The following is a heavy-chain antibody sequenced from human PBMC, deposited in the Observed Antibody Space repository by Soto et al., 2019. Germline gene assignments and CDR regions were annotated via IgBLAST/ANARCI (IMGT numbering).Heavy chain of an antibody. J-gene: IGHJ4*02. CDR2: IWYDGSNK. CDR1: GFTFSSYG. D-gene: IGHD2-15*01. CDR3: ERDGYCSGGSCYSVPVFDY. Sequence: QVQLVESGGGVVQPGRSLRLSCAASGFTFSSYGMHWVRQAPGKGLEWVAVIWYDGSNKYYADSVQGRFTISRDNSKNTLNLQMNSLRAEDTAVYYCERDGYCSGGSCYSVPVFDYWVQGTLVTVSS. V-gene: IGHV3-33*01.